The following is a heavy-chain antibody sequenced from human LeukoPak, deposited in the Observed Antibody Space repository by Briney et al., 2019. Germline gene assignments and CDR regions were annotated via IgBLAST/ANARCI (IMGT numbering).Heavy chain of an antibody. J-gene: IGHJ6*02. CDR3: ARNGLYYYYGMDV. Sequence: SVKVSCKASGGTFSSYAISWVRQAPGQGLEWMGRIIPILGIANYAQKFQGRVTITADKSTSTAYMELSSLRSEGTAVYYCARNGLYYYYGMDVWGQGTTVTVSS. V-gene: IGHV1-69*04. D-gene: IGHD1-1*01. CDR1: GGTFSSYA. CDR2: IIPILGIA.